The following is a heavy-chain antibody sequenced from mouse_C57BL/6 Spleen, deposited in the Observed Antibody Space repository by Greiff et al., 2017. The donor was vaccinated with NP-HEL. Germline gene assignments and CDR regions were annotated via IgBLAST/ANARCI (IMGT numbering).Heavy chain of an antibody. CDR1: GYSITSGYD. CDR3: ARESYGNYYAMDY. CDR2: ISYSGST. D-gene: IGHD2-1*01. J-gene: IGHJ4*01. Sequence: EVQLQQSGPGMVKPSQSLSLTCTVTGYSITSGYDWHWIRHFPGNKLEWMGYISYSGSTNYNPSLKSRISITHDTSKNHFFLKLNSVTTEDTATYYCARESYGNYYAMDYWGQGTSVTVSS. V-gene: IGHV3-1*01.